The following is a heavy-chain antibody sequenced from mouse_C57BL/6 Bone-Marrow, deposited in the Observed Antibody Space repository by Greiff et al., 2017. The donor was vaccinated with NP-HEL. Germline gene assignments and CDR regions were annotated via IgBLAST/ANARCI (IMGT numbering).Heavy chain of an antibody. J-gene: IGHJ2*01. D-gene: IGHD3-2*02. CDR1: GYTFTSYW. CDR3: ARERELRLPFDY. V-gene: IGHV1-64*01. CDR2: IHPNSGST. Sequence: QVQLQQPGAELVKPGASVKLSCKASGYTFTSYWMHWVKQRPGQGLEWIGMIHPNSGSTNYNEKFKSKATLTVDKSSSTAYMQLSSLTSEDSAVYYCARERELRLPFDYWGQGTTLTVSS.